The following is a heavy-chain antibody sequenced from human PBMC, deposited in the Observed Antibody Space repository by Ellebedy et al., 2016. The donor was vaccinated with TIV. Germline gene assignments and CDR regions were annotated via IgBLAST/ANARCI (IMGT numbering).Heavy chain of an antibody. CDR1: GYTFTSYA. CDR2: INAGNGNT. Sequence: AASVKVSCKASGYTFTSYAMHWVRQAPGQRLEWMGWINAGNGNTKYSQNFQGRVTITRDTSASTAYMELSSLRSEDTAVYYCARGGSQWLSGDWGQGTLVTVSS. D-gene: IGHD6-19*01. J-gene: IGHJ4*02. CDR3: ARGGSQWLSGD. V-gene: IGHV1-3*01.